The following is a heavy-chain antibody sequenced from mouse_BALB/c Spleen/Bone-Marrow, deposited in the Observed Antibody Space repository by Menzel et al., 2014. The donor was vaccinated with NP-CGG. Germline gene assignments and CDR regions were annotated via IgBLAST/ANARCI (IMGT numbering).Heavy chain of an antibody. Sequence: EVKLVESGPELVKPGASAKVSCKASGYSFTDYNMYWVKQSHGKSLEWIGYIGPYNGGTTYNQKFKGKATLTADKSSSTAVMHLNSLTSEDSSVYYCTREHGWYFDVWGAGTTVTVSS. CDR2: IGPYNGGT. CDR3: TREHGWYFDV. V-gene: IGHV1S135*01. CDR1: GYSFTDYN. J-gene: IGHJ1*01.